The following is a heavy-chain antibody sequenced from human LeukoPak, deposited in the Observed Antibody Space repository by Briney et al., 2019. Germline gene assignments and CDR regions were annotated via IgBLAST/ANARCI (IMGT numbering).Heavy chain of an antibody. J-gene: IGHJ4*02. CDR1: GGSISSYY. CDR2: IYYSGST. V-gene: IGHV4-59*01. CDR3: ARAADYYGSGTFHFDY. D-gene: IGHD3-10*01. Sequence: SETLSLTCTVSGGSISSYYWSWIQQPPGKGLEWIGYIYYSGSTNYNPSLKSRVTISVDTSKNQFSLKLSSVTAADTAVYYCARAADYYGSGTFHFDYWGQGTLVTVSS.